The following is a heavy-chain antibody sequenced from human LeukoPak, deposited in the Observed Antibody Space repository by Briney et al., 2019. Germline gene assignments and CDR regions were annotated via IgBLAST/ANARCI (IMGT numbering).Heavy chain of an antibody. CDR3: ARDRHLITIFGVVPREDYGMDV. D-gene: IGHD3-3*01. CDR1: GGSVSSGSYY. J-gene: IGHJ6*02. CDR2: IYYSGST. Sequence: PSETLSLTCTGSGGSVSSGSYYWGWIRQPPGKGLEWIGYIYYSGSTNYNPSLKSRVTISVDTSKNQFSLKLSSVTAADTAVYYCARDRHLITIFGVVPREDYGMDVWGQGTTVTVSS. V-gene: IGHV4-61*01.